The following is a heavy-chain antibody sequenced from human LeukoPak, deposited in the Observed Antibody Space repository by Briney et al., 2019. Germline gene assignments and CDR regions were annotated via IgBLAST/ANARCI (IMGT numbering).Heavy chain of an antibody. Sequence: SVKVSCKASGGTFSSYAISWVRQAPGQGLEWMGGIIPIFGTANYAQKFQGRVTITADKSTSTAYMELSSLRSEDTAVYYCARGMGGSMTNDYFDYWGQGTLVTVSS. CDR2: IIPIFGTA. CDR1: GGTFSSYA. CDR3: ARGMGGSMTNDYFDY. J-gene: IGHJ4*02. V-gene: IGHV1-69*06. D-gene: IGHD2-15*01.